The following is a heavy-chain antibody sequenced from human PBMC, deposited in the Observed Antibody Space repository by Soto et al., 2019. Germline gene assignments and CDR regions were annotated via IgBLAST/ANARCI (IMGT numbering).Heavy chain of an antibody. CDR3: ARAGSPFHSDSTGYWGFDY. CDR1: GFTFSDHQ. J-gene: IGHJ4*02. V-gene: IGHV3-53*01. Sequence: PSGGSLRLSCAASGFTFSDHQMNWVRQAPGRGLEWVSVIYSSGTTYYGDSVKGRFTISRDNSKNTLYLQMNSLRTEDTALYYCARAGSPFHSDSTGYWGFDYWGQGTLVTVSS. CDR2: IYSSGTT. D-gene: IGHD3-9*01.